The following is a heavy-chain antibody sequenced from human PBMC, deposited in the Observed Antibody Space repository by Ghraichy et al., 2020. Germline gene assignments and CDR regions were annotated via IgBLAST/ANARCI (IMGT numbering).Heavy chain of an antibody. D-gene: IGHD3-3*01. J-gene: IGHJ6*02. CDR1: GGSISSTSYY. CDR3: ARDLRRYDFWRGYYRADYYYYGMGG. Sequence: SETLSLTCTVSGGSISSTSYYWSWIRQPPGKGLEWIGSVYYTGRTHYNPSLKSRVTISADTSKKQFSLKLSSVTAVDMAVYYCARDLRRYDFWRGYYRADYYYYGMGGWGQGTTVTVSS. V-gene: IGHV4-39*07. CDR2: VYYTGRT.